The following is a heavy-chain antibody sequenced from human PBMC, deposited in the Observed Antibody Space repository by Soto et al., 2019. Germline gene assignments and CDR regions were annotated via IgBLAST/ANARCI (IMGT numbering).Heavy chain of an antibody. V-gene: IGHV3-30-3*01. Sequence: GGSLRLSCAASGFTFSSYAMPWVRQAPGKGLEWVAVISYGGSNNYYADSVKGRFTISSDNSKNTLYLQRNSLRAEDTAVYYCARDPFSSGWTPRFDYWGQGTLVTVSS. CDR1: GFTFSSYA. J-gene: IGHJ4*02. D-gene: IGHD6-19*01. CDR2: ISYGGSNN. CDR3: ARDPFSSGWTPRFDY.